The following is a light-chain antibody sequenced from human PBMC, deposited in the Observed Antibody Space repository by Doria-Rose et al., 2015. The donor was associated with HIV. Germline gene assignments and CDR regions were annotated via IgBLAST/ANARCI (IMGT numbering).Light chain of an antibody. J-gene: IGKJ1*01. V-gene: IGKV3-20*01. Sequence: TQSPGTLSLSPGERATLSCRASQSFSSTYLAWYQQKPGQAPSLLIYDGSTRSTGIPDRFSASGSGTDFTLAIDRLEPEDFALYYCHQYGTSWTFGQGTKVEI. CDR3: HQYGTSWT. CDR2: DGS. CDR1: QSFSSTY.